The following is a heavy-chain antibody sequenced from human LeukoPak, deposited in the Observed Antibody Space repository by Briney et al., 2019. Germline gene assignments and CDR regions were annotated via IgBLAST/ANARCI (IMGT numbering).Heavy chain of an antibody. CDR1: GYTFTGYY. CDR3: ARDLTRIVVVPAAQGY. J-gene: IGHJ4*02. CDR2: INPNSGGT. Sequence: ASVKVSCKASGYTFTGYYMHWVQQAPGQGLEWMGWINPNSGGTNYAQKFQGRVTMTRDTSISTACMELSRLRSDDTAVYYCARDLTRIVVVPAAQGYWGQGTLVTVSS. V-gene: IGHV1-2*02. D-gene: IGHD2-2*01.